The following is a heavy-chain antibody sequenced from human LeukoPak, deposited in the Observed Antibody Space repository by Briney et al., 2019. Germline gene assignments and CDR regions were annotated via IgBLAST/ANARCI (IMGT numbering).Heavy chain of an antibody. V-gene: IGHV4-30-2*01. J-gene: IGHJ5*02. CDR3: ARDRYYYDSSAWFDP. CDR1: GGSFSGYY. Sequence: SETLSLTCAVSGGSFSGYYWSWIRQPPGKGLEWIGYIYHSGSTYYNPSLKSRVTISVDRSKNQFSLKLSSVTAADTAVYYCARDRYYYDSSAWFDPWGQGTLVTVSS. CDR2: IYHSGST. D-gene: IGHD3-22*01.